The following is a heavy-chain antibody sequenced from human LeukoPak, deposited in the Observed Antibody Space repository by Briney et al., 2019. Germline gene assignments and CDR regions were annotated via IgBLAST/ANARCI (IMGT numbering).Heavy chain of an antibody. D-gene: IGHD1-26*01. V-gene: IGHV3-23*01. CDR1: AFRFSSFA. CDR3: AKDLYRSRYRGTYEGFVY. CDR2: IHGNGETT. Sequence: GGSLRLSCAASAFRFSSFAMTWVRQAPGKGLEWVSGIHGNGETTYYADSVKGRFTISRDNSKNTLFLQMNSLRAEDTAVYYCAKDLYRSRYRGTYEGFVYWGQGTLVTVSS. J-gene: IGHJ4*02.